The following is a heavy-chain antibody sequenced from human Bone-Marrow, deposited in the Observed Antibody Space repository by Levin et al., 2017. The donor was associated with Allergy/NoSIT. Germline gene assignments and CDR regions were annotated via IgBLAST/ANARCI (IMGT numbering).Heavy chain of an antibody. CDR2: INPITGGA. CDR3: AKDHIDGDAIDS. J-gene: IGHJ4*02. CDR1: GYTLTGHN. V-gene: IGHV1-2*06. Sequence: GASVKVSCRASGYTLTGHNMHWVRQAPGQGLEWMGRINPITGGATLAQHFQGRVTLTRVTSISTAYMELNSLRAEDTAVYYCAKDHIDGDAIDSWGQGTLVTVSS. D-gene: IGHD4-17*01.